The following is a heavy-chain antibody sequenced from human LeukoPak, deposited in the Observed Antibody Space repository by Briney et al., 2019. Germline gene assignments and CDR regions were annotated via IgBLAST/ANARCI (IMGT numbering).Heavy chain of an antibody. CDR1: GFTFSDYY. CDR2: ISSSSSTI. V-gene: IGHV3-11*01. J-gene: IGHJ6*03. D-gene: IGHD6-13*01. Sequence: GGSLRLSCAASGFTFSDYYMSWIRQAPGRGLEWVAYISSSSSTISYADSMNGPFTISRDNAKNSLYLQMTSLRAEDTAVYYCARVAAPSFGFYYYYMDVWGKGTTVTVSS. CDR3: ARVAAPSFGFYYYYMDV.